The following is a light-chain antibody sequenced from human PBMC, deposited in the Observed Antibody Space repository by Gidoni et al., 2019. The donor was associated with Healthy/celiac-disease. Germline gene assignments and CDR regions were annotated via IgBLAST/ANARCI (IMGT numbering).Light chain of an antibody. CDR1: QSVSSSD. CDR3: QQYGSSPPYP. CDR2: GTS. Sequence: SVLTQYPGTLSVSPGERATLSCRDSQSVSSSDLAWYQQKPGQAPRLLIYGTSSRATGIPDRFSGSGSGTDFTLTISRLEPEDFAVYYCQQYGSSPPYPFGQGTNLEIK. V-gene: IGKV3-20*01. J-gene: IGKJ2*01.